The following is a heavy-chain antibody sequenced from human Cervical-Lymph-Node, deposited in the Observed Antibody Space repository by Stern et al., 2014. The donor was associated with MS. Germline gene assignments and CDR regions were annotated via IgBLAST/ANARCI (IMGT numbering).Heavy chain of an antibody. V-gene: IGHV1-46*04. CDR3: ARDEGADY. Sequence: QLVQSGAEMKKPGASVKVSCMASGYSFTSYFIIWVRQAPGQGLEWMGIINPSAGNTNYAQKLQGIVVMTSDTSTGTVYLELSSLRSEDTAVYYCARDEGADYWGQGTLVTVSS. CDR2: INPSAGNT. CDR1: GYSFTSYF. J-gene: IGHJ4*02.